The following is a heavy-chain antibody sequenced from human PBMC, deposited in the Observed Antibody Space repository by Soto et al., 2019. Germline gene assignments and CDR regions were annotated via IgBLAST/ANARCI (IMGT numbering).Heavy chain of an antibody. D-gene: IGHD3-10*01. V-gene: IGHV1-18*01. CDR2: ISAYNGNT. CDR3: AREYGSGSYYWPYYFDY. CDR1: GYTFTSYG. J-gene: IGHJ4*02. Sequence: ASVKVSCKASGYTFTSYGISWVRQAPGQGLERKGWISAYNGNTNYAQKLQGRVTMTTDTSTSTAYMELRSLRSDDTAVYYCAREYGSGSYYWPYYFDYWGQGTLVTVSS.